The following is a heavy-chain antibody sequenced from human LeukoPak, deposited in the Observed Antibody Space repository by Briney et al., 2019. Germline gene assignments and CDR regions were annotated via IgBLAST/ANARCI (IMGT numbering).Heavy chain of an antibody. CDR3: AKSKVVTTIPYYFDY. J-gene: IGHJ4*02. V-gene: IGHV3-9*01. D-gene: IGHD2-21*02. Sequence: GGSLRLSCAASGFTFDDYAMHWVRQVSGKGLEWVSGISWNSGSIDYADSVKGRFTISRDNAKNSLYLQMNSPRAEDTALYYCAKSKVVTTIPYYFDYWGQGTLVTVSS. CDR1: GFTFDDYA. CDR2: ISWNSGSI.